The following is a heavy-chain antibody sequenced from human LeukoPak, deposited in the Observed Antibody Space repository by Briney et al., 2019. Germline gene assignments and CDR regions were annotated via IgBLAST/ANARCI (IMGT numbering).Heavy chain of an antibody. CDR2: IYYSGST. CDR1: GGSISSGGYY. V-gene: IGHV4-31*03. J-gene: IGHJ6*02. Sequence: SETLSLTCTVSGGSISSGGYYWSWIRQHPGKGLEWIGYIYYSGSTYYNPSLKSRVTISVDTSKNQFSLKLSSVTAADTAVYYCARASYDFWSGYYTDYYGIDVWGQGTTVTVSS. CDR3: ARASYDFWSGYYTDYYGIDV. D-gene: IGHD3-3*01.